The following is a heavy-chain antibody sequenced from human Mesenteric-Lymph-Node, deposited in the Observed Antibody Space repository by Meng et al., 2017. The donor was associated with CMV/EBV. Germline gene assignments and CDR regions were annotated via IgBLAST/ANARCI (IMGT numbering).Heavy chain of an antibody. CDR1: GFTFSSYA. V-gene: IGHV3-23*01. J-gene: IGHJ4*02. CDR3: AKDPKAASSGYF. CDR2: VSGSGGST. Sequence: GESLKISCAASGFTFSSYAMSWVRQAPGKGLEWVSAVSGSGGSTYYADSVKGRFTISRDNSKNTLYLQMNSLRAEDTALYHCAKDPKAASSGYFWSQGTLVTAPQ. D-gene: IGHD3-22*01.